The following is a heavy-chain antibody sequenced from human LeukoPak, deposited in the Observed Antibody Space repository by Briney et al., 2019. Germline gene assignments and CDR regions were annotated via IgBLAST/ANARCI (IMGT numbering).Heavy chain of an antibody. D-gene: IGHD3-10*01. CDR1: GFTFSSYS. V-gene: IGHV3-21*01. Sequence: GGSLRLSCAASGFTFSSYSMNWVRQAQGKGLEWVSSISSSSSYIYYADSAKGRFTISRDNAKNSLYLQMNSLRAEDTAVYYCARDASSGSYYPLYFDYWGQGTLVTVSS. CDR2: ISSSSSYI. CDR3: ARDASSGSYYPLYFDY. J-gene: IGHJ4*02.